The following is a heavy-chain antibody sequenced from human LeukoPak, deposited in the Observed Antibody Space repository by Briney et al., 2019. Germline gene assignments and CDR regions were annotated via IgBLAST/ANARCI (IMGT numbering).Heavy chain of an antibody. J-gene: IGHJ4*02. CDR1: GFTFSSYG. V-gene: IGHV3-30*02. CDR3: AKAIYYGPGSYLQGFDY. CDR2: IRYDGSNK. D-gene: IGHD3-10*01. Sequence: GGSLRLSCAASGFTFSSYGMHWVRQAPGKGLEWVAFIRYDGSNKYYADSVKGRFTISRDNSKNTLYLQMNSLRAEDTAMYYCAKAIYYGPGSYLQGFDYWGQGTLVTVSS.